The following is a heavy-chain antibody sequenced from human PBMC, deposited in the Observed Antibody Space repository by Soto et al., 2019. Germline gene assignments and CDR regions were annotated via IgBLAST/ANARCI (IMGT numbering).Heavy chain of an antibody. D-gene: IGHD3-9*01. CDR3: AKGGDDLLTGYYNEAEYFQH. J-gene: IGHJ1*01. Sequence: GGSLRLSCAASGFTFSSYAMSWVRQAPGKGLEWVSAISGSGGSTYYADSVKGRFTISRDNPKNTLYLQMNSLRAEDTAVYYCAKGGDDLLTGYYNEAEYFQHWGQGTLVTVSS. CDR2: ISGSGGST. V-gene: IGHV3-23*01. CDR1: GFTFSSYA.